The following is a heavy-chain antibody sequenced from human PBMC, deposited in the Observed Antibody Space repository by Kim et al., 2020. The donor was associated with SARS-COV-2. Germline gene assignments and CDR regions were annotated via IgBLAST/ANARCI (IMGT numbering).Heavy chain of an antibody. CDR2: KTEGGKT. J-gene: IGHJ4*02. V-gene: IGHV3-15*01. Sequence: KTEGGKTDYATPVKGRFTISRDDSKNTLYLQMNSLKTEDTAVYYCTHFDYWGQGTLVTVSS. CDR3: THFDY.